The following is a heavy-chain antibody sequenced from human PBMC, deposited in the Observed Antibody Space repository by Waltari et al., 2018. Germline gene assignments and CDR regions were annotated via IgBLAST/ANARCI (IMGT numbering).Heavy chain of an antibody. J-gene: IGHJ3*02. Sequence: EVQLVQSGLEVKKPGESLKISCKSSGQSFSGHWIGWGRQMPCKGLEWMGMIYPGDSETKYSPSFQGHVTISADRSFSIAFLQWSSLKASDTAVYYCARQQRTEGDGFDIWGQGTVVTVSS. CDR1: GQSFSGHW. CDR3: ARQQRTEGDGFDI. V-gene: IGHV5-51*01. CDR2: IYPGDSET.